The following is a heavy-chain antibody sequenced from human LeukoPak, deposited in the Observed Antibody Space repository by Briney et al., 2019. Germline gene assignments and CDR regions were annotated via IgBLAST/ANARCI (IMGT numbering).Heavy chain of an antibody. CDR2: ISGSGGST. Sequence: GGSLRLSCAASGFTFSSYAMSWVRQAPGKGLEWVSAISGSGGSTYYADSVKGRFTISRDNSKNTLYLQMNSLRAEDTAVYYCAKDQTGRGYSYGLKFDYWGQGTLVTVSS. J-gene: IGHJ4*02. CDR1: GFTFSSYA. D-gene: IGHD5-18*01. V-gene: IGHV3-23*01. CDR3: AKDQTGRGYSYGLKFDY.